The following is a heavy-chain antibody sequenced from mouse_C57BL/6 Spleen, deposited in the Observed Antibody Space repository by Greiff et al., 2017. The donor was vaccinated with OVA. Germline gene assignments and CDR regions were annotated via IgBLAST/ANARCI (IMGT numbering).Heavy chain of an antibody. Sequence: VQLQQSGAELVKPGASVKLSCKASGYTFTSYWMHWVKQRPGQGLEWIGMIHPNSGSTNYNEKFKSKATLTVDKSSSTAYMQLSSLTSEDSAVYYCARGDTTVGFDYWGQGTTLTVSS. V-gene: IGHV1-64*01. CDR2: IHPNSGST. D-gene: IGHD1-1*01. CDR1: GYTFTSYW. J-gene: IGHJ2*01. CDR3: ARGDTTVGFDY.